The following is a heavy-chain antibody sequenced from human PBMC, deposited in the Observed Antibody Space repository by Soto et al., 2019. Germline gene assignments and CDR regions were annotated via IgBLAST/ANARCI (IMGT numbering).Heavy chain of an antibody. CDR2: TSYDGSDK. CDR1: GFTFNNSV. Sequence: PGGSRRRSWIVSGFTFNNSVMHWVRQAPGKGLEWMAVTSYDGSDKYYADFVKGRVIISRGNSKNTLNLEVNSLRAEDTATYYCVKDRVPGAYGHYYGMDVWGQGTTVTVSS. V-gene: IGHV3-30*18. D-gene: IGHD5-12*01. CDR3: VKDRVPGAYGHYYGMDV. J-gene: IGHJ6*02.